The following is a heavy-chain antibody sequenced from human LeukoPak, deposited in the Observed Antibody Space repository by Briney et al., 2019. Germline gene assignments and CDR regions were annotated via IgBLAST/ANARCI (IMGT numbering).Heavy chain of an antibody. V-gene: IGHV1-69*04. CDR1: GGTFSSYA. J-gene: IGHJ4*02. D-gene: IGHD2-21*02. CDR2: IIPILGIA. Sequence: SVKVSCKASGGTFSSYAISWVRQAPGQGLEWMGRIIPILGIANYAQKFQGRVTITADKSTSTAYMELSSLRSEDTAVYYCARDPLAYCGGDCLGDWGQGTLVTVSS. CDR3: ARDPLAYCGGDCLGD.